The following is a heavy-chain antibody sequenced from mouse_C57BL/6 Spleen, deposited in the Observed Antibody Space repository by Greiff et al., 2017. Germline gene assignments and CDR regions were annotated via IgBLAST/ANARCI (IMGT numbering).Heavy chain of an antibody. CDR2: IDPSDSYT. Sequence: QVQLQQPGAELVKPGASVKLSCKASGYTFTSYWMQWVKQRPGQGLEWIGEIDPSDSYTNYNQKFKGKATLTVDTSSSAAYMQLSSLTSEDAADYYCARRAGGFFYDGWGQGATLTVSS. V-gene: IGHV1-50*01. D-gene: IGHD2-3*01. CDR3: ARRAGGFFYDG. J-gene: IGHJ2*01. CDR1: GYTFTSYW.